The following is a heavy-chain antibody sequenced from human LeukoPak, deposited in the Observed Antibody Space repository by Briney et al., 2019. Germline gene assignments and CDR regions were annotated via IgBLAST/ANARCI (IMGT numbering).Heavy chain of an antibody. J-gene: IGHJ4*02. V-gene: IGHV4-30-2*01. CDR1: SGSISSGGYS. CDR2: IYHSGST. CDR3: ARGDGVITALFDY. Sequence: PSQTLSLTCTVSSGSISSGGYSWSWIRQPPGKGLEWIAYIYHSGSTYYNPSLKSRVTISLGRSKNQFSLRLSSVTAADTAIYYCARGDGVITALFDYWGQGTLVAVSS. D-gene: IGHD3-22*01.